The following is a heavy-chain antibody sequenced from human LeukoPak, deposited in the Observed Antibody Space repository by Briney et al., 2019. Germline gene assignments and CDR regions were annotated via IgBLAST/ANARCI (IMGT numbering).Heavy chain of an antibody. CDR1: GCTFRSYA. D-gene: IGHD2-2*01. J-gene: IGHJ5*02. V-gene: IGHV1-69*05. Sequence: AASVKVSCKASGCTFRSYAISWVRQAPGQGLEWMGGIIPIFGTANYAQKFQGRVTITTDESTSTAYMELSSLRSEDTAVYYCAGSPPEIVVVPAAMFGWFDPWGQGTLVTVSS. CDR3: AGSPPEIVVVPAAMFGWFDP. CDR2: IIPIFGTA.